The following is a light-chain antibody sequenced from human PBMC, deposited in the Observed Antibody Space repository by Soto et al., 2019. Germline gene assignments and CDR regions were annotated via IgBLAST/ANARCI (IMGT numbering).Light chain of an antibody. J-gene: IGLJ1*01. Sequence: QSALTPPASVTGAPGQSLAIYCTGTSSDVGGYNYVSWYQHHPGKAPKLMVYDVSNRPSGVSNRFSGSKSGNTASLTISGLQAEDEADYYCSSYTSSSTYVFGTGTKVTVL. CDR2: DVS. CDR3: SSYTSSSTYV. V-gene: IGLV2-14*03. CDR1: SSDVGGYNY.